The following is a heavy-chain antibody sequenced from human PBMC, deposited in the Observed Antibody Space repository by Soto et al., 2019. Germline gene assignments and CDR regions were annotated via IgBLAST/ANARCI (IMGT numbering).Heavy chain of an antibody. CDR3: ARETDSYCSSTSCPDGMGEGWFDP. Sequence: ASVKVSCKASGYTFTGYYMHWVRQAPGQGLEWMGWINPNSGGTNYAQKFQGRVTMTRDTSISTAYMELSRLRSDDTAVYYCARETDSYCSSTSCPDGMGEGWFDPWGQ. CDR2: INPNSGGT. CDR1: GYTFTGYY. D-gene: IGHD2-2*01. J-gene: IGHJ5*02. V-gene: IGHV1-2*02.